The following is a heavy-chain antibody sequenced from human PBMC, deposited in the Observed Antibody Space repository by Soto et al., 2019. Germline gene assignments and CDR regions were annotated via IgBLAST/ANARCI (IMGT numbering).Heavy chain of an antibody. J-gene: IGHJ5*02. V-gene: IGHV4-31*03. D-gene: IGHD2-2*01. Sequence: SETLSLTCTVSGASISSAGYSWSWVRQHPWKGLEWIWYLTYSGDTDYNPSLRSRVSISIDTSRNQFSLKLSSVTAADTAVYYCARDRRSSTSWEGCWFGPWGGGTLVAASS. CDR3: ARDRRSSTSWEGCWFGP. CDR1: GASISSAGYS. CDR2: LTYSGDT.